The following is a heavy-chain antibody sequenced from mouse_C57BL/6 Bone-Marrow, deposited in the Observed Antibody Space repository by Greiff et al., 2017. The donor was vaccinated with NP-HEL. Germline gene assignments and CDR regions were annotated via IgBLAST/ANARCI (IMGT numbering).Heavy chain of an antibody. Sequence: VQLQQPGAELVMPGASVKLSCKASGYTFTSYWMHWVKQRPGQGLEWIGEIDPSDSYTNYNQKFKGKSTLTVDKSSSTAYMQLSSLTSEDSAVYYCARWYYGNYFDYWGQGTTLTVSS. CDR2: IDPSDSYT. J-gene: IGHJ2*01. CDR3: ARWYYGNYFDY. D-gene: IGHD1-1*01. CDR1: GYTFTSYW. V-gene: IGHV1-69*01.